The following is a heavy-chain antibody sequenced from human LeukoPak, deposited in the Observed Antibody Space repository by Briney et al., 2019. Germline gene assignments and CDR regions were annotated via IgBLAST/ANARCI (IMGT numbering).Heavy chain of an antibody. J-gene: IGHJ4*02. D-gene: IGHD3-22*01. CDR1: GYTFTGYY. CDR2: INPNSGGT. CDR3: ARPAYDSSGYTSDY. V-gene: IGHV1-2*06. Sequence: GASVKVSCKASGYTFTGYYMHWVRQAPGQGLEWMGRINPNSGGTNYAQKFQGRVTMTRDTSISTAYMELSRLRSDDTAVYYCARPAYDSSGYTSDYWGQGTLATVSS.